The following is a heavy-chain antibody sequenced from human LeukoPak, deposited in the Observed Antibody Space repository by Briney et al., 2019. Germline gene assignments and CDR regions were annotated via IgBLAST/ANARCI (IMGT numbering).Heavy chain of an antibody. V-gene: IGHV3-30*04. CDR3: SRVESRIRDSFYMDV. CDR1: GLTMIRLT. D-gene: IGHD1-1*01. Sequence: GRSLRLSRAAAGLTMIRLTTESFRQAPDKGLDWVAVIPYDGSSQYYADSVKGRFIISRDNSKNTLYLQMNGLRPEDTAVYYLSRVESRIRDSFYMDVWGKGTTVTVSS. J-gene: IGHJ6*03. CDR2: IPYDGSSQ.